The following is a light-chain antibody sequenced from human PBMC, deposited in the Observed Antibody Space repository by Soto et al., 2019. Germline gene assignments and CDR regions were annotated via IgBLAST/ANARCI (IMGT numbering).Light chain of an antibody. CDR1: QSVGSSH. V-gene: IGKV3-20*01. CDR2: GAS. Sequence: EIVMTQSPATLSVSPGERATLSCRASQSVGSSHLAWYQQKPGQAPRLLIYGASSRATGIPDRFSGSGSGTDFTLTISRLEPEDFAVYYCQQYGSSPGTFGQGTRLEIK. CDR3: QQYGSSPGT. J-gene: IGKJ5*01.